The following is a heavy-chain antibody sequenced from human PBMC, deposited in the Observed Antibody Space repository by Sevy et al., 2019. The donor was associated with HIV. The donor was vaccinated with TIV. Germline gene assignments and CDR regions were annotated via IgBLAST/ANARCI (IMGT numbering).Heavy chain of an antibody. Sequence: GGSLRLSCAASGFTFSDSAMHWVRQASGKGLEWVGRIGSKADSYATVYAASVKGRFTISRDDSKKTVFLQMNSLKTEDTAVYYCTRLGSFDYWGQGTLVTVSS. CDR3: TRLGSFDY. J-gene: IGHJ4*02. V-gene: IGHV3-73*01. CDR1: GFTFSDSA. D-gene: IGHD3-10*01. CDR2: IGSKADSYAT.